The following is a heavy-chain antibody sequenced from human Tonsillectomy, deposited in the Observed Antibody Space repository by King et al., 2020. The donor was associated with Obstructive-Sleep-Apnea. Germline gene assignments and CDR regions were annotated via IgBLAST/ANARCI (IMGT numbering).Heavy chain of an antibody. Sequence: LQLQESGPGLVKPSETLSLTCTVSGGSISSSSYYWGWIRQPPGKGLEWIGSIYYSGSTYYNPSLKSRVTISVDTSKNQFSLKLSSVTAADTAVYYCASYITMVRGVIKDMFDYWGQGTLVTVSS. CDR2: IYYSGST. D-gene: IGHD3-10*01. V-gene: IGHV4-39*01. J-gene: IGHJ4*02. CDR1: GGSISSSSYY. CDR3: ASYITMVRGVIKDMFDY.